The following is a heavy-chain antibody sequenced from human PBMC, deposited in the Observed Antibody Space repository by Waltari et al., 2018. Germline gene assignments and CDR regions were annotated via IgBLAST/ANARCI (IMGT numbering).Heavy chain of an antibody. CDR1: GFTFSSYS. Sequence: EVQLVESGGGLVQPGGSLRLSCAASGFTFSSYSMNWVRQAPGKGLEWVSYISSSSSTIYYADSVKGRFTISRDNAKNSLYLQMNSLRAEDTAVYYCASGGRSPDYYYYMDVWGKGTTVTVSS. V-gene: IGHV3-48*04. CDR3: ASGGRSPDYYYYMDV. J-gene: IGHJ6*03. CDR2: ISSSSSTI. D-gene: IGHD3-16*01.